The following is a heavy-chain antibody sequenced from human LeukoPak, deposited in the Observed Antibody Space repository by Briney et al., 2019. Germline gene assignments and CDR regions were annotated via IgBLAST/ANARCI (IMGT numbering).Heavy chain of an antibody. D-gene: IGHD3-10*01. J-gene: IGHJ6*02. CDR2: IYSGGST. CDR1: GFTVSSNY. CDR3: ARDPGYYYGMDV. Sequence: GSLRLSCAASGFTVSSNYMSWVRQAPGKGLEWVSVIYSGGSTYYADSVKGRFTISRDNSKNTLHLQMNSLRAEDTAVYYCARDPGYYYGMDVWGQGTTVTVSS. V-gene: IGHV3-66*01.